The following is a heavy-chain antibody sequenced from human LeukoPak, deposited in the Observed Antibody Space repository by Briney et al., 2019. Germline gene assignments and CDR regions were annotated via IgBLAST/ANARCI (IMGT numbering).Heavy chain of an antibody. CDR3: TTADDSL. CDR2: ISSSSGYT. V-gene: IGHV3-11*05. J-gene: IGHJ3*01. Sequence: PGGSLRLSCAASGFTFSDYYMSWIRQAPGRGLECISYISSSSGYTNYADSVKGRFTISRDNAKKSLYLQMNSLRAEDTAVYYCTTADDSLWGQGTMVTVSS. D-gene: IGHD5-18*01. CDR1: GFTFSDYY.